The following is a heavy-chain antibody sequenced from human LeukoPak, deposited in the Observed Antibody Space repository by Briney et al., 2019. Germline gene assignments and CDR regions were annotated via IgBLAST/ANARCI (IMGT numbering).Heavy chain of an antibody. Sequence: PSETLSLTCTVSGGSISSYYWSWIRQPPGKGLEWIGYIYYSGSTNYNPSFKSRVTISVDTSKNQFSLKLSSVTAADTAVYYCARARGGIVAAAGNWFDPWGEGTLVTVSS. CDR1: GGSISSYY. CDR2: IYYSGST. J-gene: IGHJ5*02. D-gene: IGHD6-13*01. CDR3: ARARGGIVAAAGNWFDP. V-gene: IGHV4-59*01.